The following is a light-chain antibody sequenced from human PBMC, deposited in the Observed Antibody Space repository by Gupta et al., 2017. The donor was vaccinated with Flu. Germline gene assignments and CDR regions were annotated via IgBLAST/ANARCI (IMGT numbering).Light chain of an antibody. V-gene: IGLV1-44*01. CDR1: SHARGGND. CDR3: PTRDGSLTGWV. J-gene: IGLJ3*02. CDR2: SDN. Sequence: TMTVSSSASSHARGGNDVHWYQQIPGTAPKLLLYSDNKRPSGVPERFSGTKYGTAATLASSRLQSEDEAGYYCPTRDGSLTGWVFGGGTTLTVL.